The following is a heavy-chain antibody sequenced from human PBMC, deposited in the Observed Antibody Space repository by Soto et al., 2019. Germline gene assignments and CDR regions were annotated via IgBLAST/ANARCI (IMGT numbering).Heavy chain of an antibody. J-gene: IGHJ3*01. CDR2: ISYDGSNK. CDR3: VRAKETRLYDAFDV. D-gene: IGHD2-15*01. V-gene: IGHV3-30*03. Sequence: GGSLRLSCAASGFTFSSYGMHWVRQAPGKGLEWVSVISYDGSNKYYADSVKGRFTTSRDNAKNTLDLQMNSLRVEDTAVYYCVRAKETRLYDAFDVWGQGTMVTGSS. CDR1: GFTFSSYG.